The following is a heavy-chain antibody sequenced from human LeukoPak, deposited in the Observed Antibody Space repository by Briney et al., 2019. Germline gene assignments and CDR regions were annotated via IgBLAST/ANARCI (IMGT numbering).Heavy chain of an antibody. J-gene: IGHJ3*02. CDR3: ARSALSLGDYAPYDAFDI. D-gene: IGHD4-17*01. CDR1: GGTFSSYA. V-gene: IGHV1-69*13. CDR2: IIPIFGTA. Sequence: SVKVSCKASGGTFSSYAISWVRQAPGQGLEWMGGIIPIFGTANYAQMFQGRVTITADESTSTAYMELSSLRSEDTAVYYCARSALSLGDYAPYDAFDIWGQGTMVTVSS.